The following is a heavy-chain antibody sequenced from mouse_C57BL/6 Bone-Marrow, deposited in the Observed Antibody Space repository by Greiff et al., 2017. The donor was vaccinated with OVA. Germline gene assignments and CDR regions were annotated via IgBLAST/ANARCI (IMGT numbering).Heavy chain of an antibody. Sequence: VQLQQSGPVLVKPGASVKMSCKASGYTFTDYYMNWVKQSHGKSLEWIGVINPYNGGTSYNQKFKGKATLTVDKSSSTAYMELNSLTSEDSAVYYCAREGRGRFAYWGQGTLVTVSA. CDR3: AREGRGRFAY. CDR1: GYTFTDYY. D-gene: IGHD1-1*01. J-gene: IGHJ3*01. CDR2: INPYNGGT. V-gene: IGHV1-19*01.